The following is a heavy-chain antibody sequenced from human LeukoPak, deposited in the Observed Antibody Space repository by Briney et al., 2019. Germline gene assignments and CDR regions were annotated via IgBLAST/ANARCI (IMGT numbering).Heavy chain of an antibody. CDR1: GFTFSSYS. CDR3: ARAPVAARADL. Sequence: GGSLRLSCAASGFTFSSYSMNWVRQAPGKGLEWVSSISSSSSSYIYYADSVKGRFTISRDNAKNSLYLQMNSLRAEDTAVYYCARAPVAARADLWGRGTLVTVSS. D-gene: IGHD6-19*01. CDR2: ISSSSSSYI. J-gene: IGHJ2*01. V-gene: IGHV3-21*01.